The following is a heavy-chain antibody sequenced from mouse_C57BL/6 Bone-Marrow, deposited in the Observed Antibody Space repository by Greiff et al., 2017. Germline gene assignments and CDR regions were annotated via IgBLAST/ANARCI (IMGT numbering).Heavy chain of an antibody. CDR3: ARGRGIYYYGSSPFDY. D-gene: IGHD1-1*01. CDR1: GYTFTSYW. V-gene: IGHV1-53*01. Sequence: VQLQQPGTELVKPGASVKLSCKASGYTFTSYWMHWVKQRPGQGLEWIGNINPSNGGTNYNEKFKSKATLTVDKSSSTAYMQLSSLTSEDSAVYYCARGRGIYYYGSSPFDYWGQGTTLTVSS. J-gene: IGHJ2*01. CDR2: INPSNGGT.